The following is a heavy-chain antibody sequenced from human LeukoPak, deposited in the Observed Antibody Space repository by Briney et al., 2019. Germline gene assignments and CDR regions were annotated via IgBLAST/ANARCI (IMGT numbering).Heavy chain of an antibody. J-gene: IGHJ5*02. D-gene: IGHD3-3*01. Sequence: ASVKVSCKASGYTFTGYYMHWVRQAPGRGLEWMGWINPNSGGTNYAQKFQGRVTMTRDTSISTAYMELSRLRSDDTAVYYCARGLLLRLNWFDPWGQGTLVTVSS. CDR2: INPNSGGT. CDR1: GYTFTGYY. CDR3: ARGLLLRLNWFDP. V-gene: IGHV1-2*02.